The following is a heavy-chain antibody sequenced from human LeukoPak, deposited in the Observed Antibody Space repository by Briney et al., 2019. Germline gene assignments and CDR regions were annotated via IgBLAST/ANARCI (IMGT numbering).Heavy chain of an antibody. CDR1: GGTFSSYA. D-gene: IGHD3-22*01. CDR3: ARVWGQGSSGYYPF. V-gene: IGHV1-69*13. Sequence: GASVKVSCKASGGTFSSYAISWVRQAPGQGLDWMGGIIPLFGTAHYAQKFQGRVTITADESTSTAYIELRSLRSEDTAVYYCARVWGQGSSGYYPFWGQGTLVTVSP. CDR2: IIPLFGTA. J-gene: IGHJ4*02.